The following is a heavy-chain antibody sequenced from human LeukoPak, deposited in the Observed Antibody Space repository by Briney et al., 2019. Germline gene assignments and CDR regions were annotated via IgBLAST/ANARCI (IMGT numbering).Heavy chain of an antibody. CDR1: GDSVSSNSAA. CDR3: TRGPDDLLHGRAFDF. V-gene: IGHV6-1*01. D-gene: IGHD3-3*01. J-gene: IGHJ3*01. CDR2: TLYRSKWLN. Sequence: SQTLSLTCAISGDSVSSNSAAWNWIGQSPSRGLEWLGRTLYRSKWLNDYAPSVKGRITINPDTSKNQFSLQLKSVTPEDTALYYCTRGPDDLLHGRAFDFWGQGTMVTVSS.